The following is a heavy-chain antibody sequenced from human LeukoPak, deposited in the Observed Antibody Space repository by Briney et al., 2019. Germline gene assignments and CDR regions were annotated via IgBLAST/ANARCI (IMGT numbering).Heavy chain of an antibody. V-gene: IGHV1-46*01. Sequence: ASVKVSCKAFGYTFTSNYMHWVRQAPGQGPEWMGVISPSGGSTTYAQKFQGRVTMSTDTSTSTAYMELRSLRFDDTAIYYCAKDWHILTGRNCFDPWGQGTLVTVSS. CDR2: ISPSGGST. CDR1: GYTFTSNY. D-gene: IGHD3-9*01. J-gene: IGHJ5*02. CDR3: AKDWHILTGRNCFDP.